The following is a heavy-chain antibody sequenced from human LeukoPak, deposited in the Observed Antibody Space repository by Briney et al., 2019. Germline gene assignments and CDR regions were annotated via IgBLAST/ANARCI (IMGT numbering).Heavy chain of an antibody. CDR1: GGSISSHY. CDR3: ARDVLWFGNNWFDP. CDR2: IYYSGST. J-gene: IGHJ5*02. V-gene: IGHV4-59*11. D-gene: IGHD3-10*01. Sequence: PSETLSLTCTVSGGSISSHYWSWIRQPPGKGLEWIGYIYYSGSTNYNPSLKSRVTISVDTPKNQFSLKLSSVTAADTAVYYCARDVLWFGNNWFDPWGQGTLVTVSS.